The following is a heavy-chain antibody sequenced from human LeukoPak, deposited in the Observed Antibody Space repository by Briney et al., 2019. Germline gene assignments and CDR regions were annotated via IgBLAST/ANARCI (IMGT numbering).Heavy chain of an antibody. CDR2: IYYSGST. Sequence: SEPLSLTCTVSGGSISSGDYYWSWIRQPPGKGLEWIGYIYYSGSTYYNPSLKSRVTISVDTSKTQFSLKLSSVTAADTAVYYCARERITMVRGVIPTGMDVWGQGTTVTVSS. CDR3: ARERITMVRGVIPTGMDV. D-gene: IGHD3-10*01. V-gene: IGHV4-30-4*01. J-gene: IGHJ6*02. CDR1: GGSISSGDYY.